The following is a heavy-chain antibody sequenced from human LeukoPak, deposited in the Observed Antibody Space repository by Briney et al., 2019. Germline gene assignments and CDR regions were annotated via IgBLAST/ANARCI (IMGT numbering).Heavy chain of an antibody. Sequence: SETLSLTCTVSGGSISSYYWSWIRQPPGKGLEWIGYIYYSGSTNYNPSLKSRVTISVDTSKNQFSLNLSSVTAAGTAVYYCARTTILLGGVWFDPWGQGTLVTVSS. V-gene: IGHV4-59*01. D-gene: IGHD1-26*01. CDR1: GGSISSYY. CDR3: ARTTILLGGVWFDP. J-gene: IGHJ5*02. CDR2: IYYSGST.